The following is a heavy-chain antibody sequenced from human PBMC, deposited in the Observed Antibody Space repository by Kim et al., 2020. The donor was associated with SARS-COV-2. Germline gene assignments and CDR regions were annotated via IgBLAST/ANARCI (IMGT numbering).Heavy chain of an antibody. D-gene: IGHD4-4*01. CDR3: AKQHRTDYSNYLVRYYYYGMDV. V-gene: IGHV3-30*18. Sequence: GGSLRLSCAASGFTFSSYGMHWVRQAPGKGLEWVAVISYDGSNKYYADSVKGRFTISRDNSKNTLYLQMNSLRAEDTAVYYCAKQHRTDYSNYLVRYYYYGMDVWGQGTTVTVSS. J-gene: IGHJ6*02. CDR2: ISYDGSNK. CDR1: GFTFSSYG.